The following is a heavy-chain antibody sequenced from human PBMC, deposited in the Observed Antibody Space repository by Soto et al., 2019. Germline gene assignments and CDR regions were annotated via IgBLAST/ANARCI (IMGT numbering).Heavy chain of an antibody. Sequence: EVQLVESGGGLVQPGGSLRLSCEASGFTFSSKWMTWVRQVSGKGLEWVANINQDATQKYYVDSVKGRFTISRDNAKNSLYLQMNSLRVEDTAVYYCARANAIDVWSQGIMVTVSS. J-gene: IGHJ3*01. V-gene: IGHV3-7*01. CDR2: INQDATQK. CDR3: ARANAIDV. CDR1: GFTFSSKW.